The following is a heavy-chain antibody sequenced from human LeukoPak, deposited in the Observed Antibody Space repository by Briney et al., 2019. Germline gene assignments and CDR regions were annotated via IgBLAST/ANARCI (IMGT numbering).Heavy chain of an antibody. CDR1: GLTFDDYA. D-gene: IGHD6-13*01. CDR2: ISWNSGSI. V-gene: IGHV3-9*01. Sequence: GGSLRLSCAASGLTFDDYAMHWVRQAPGKGLEWVSGISWNSGSIGYADSVKGRFTISRDNAKNSLYLQMNSLRAEDTAVYYCARGGIYSQGFDYWGQGSLVTVSS. J-gene: IGHJ4*02. CDR3: ARGGIYSQGFDY.